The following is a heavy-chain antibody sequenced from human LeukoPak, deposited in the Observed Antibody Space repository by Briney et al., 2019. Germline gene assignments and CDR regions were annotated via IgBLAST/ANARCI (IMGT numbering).Heavy chain of an antibody. CDR1: GFKFTDSY. J-gene: IGHJ1*01. CDR3: AASFYGTDGFAS. V-gene: IGHV1-2*02. Sequence: ASVKVSFKPSGFKFTDSYIHWVRQAPGRGLEYMGWINPNSGGTKYTQKFQGRVTVTRDTSISTAYMELRSLRYDDTALYYCAASFYGTDGFASWGQGSLVTVSP. D-gene: IGHD5-24*01. CDR2: INPNSGGT.